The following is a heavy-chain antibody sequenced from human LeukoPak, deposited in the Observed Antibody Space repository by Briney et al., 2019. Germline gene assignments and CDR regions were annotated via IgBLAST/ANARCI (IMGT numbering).Heavy chain of an antibody. J-gene: IGHJ4*02. V-gene: IGHV3-23*01. CDR3: AKSPGYGDYIGYYFDY. CDR2: ISGSGGST. D-gene: IGHD4-17*01. CDR1: GFTFSSYA. Sequence: PGGSLRLSCAASGFTFSSYAMSWVRQAPGKGLEWVSAISGSGGSTYYADSVKGRFTISRDNSKNTVYLQMNSLRADDTAGYYCAKSPGYGDYIGYYFDYWGQGTLVTVSS.